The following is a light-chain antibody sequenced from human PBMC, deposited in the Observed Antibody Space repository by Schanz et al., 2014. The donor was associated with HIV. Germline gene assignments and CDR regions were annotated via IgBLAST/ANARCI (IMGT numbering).Light chain of an antibody. CDR1: STDVGGYNY. Sequence: QSALTQPRSVSGSPGQSVTISCTGTSTDVGGYNYVSWYQHHPGKAPKLMIHDVTKRPSGVPDRFSGSKSGNTASLTISGLQAEDEADYYCCSYAGSAWVFGGGTKLTVL. CDR3: CSYAGSAWV. J-gene: IGLJ3*02. V-gene: IGLV2-11*01. CDR2: DVT.